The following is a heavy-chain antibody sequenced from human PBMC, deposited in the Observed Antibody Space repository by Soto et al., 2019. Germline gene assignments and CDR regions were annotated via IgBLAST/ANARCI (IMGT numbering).Heavy chain of an antibody. V-gene: IGHV1-69*08. CDR1: GGTFSSYT. Sequence: QVQLVQSGAEVKKPRSSVKVSCKASGGTFSSYTISWVRQAPGQGLEWMGRIIPILGIANYAQKFQGRVTITADKSTSTAYMELSSLRSEDTAVYYCARDHSPNTVTRGLSAFDIWGQGTMVTVSS. CDR2: IIPILGIA. D-gene: IGHD4-17*01. J-gene: IGHJ3*02. CDR3: ARDHSPNTVTRGLSAFDI.